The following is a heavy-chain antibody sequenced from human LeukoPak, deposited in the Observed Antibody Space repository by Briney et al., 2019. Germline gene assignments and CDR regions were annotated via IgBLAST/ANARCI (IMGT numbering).Heavy chain of an antibody. CDR1: GYSFNTYW. J-gene: IGHJ5*01. CDR2: IYPDGSDA. CDR3: ARRQTWNYDS. D-gene: IGHD1-7*01. Sequence: GESLQISFKGSGYSFNTYWIAWVRQMPGKGLEWMGIIYPDGSDARYSPPFQGHVTISVDKSISTTYLQWSSLQASDTAMYYCARRQTWNYDSWGQGTLVTVSS. V-gene: IGHV5-51*01.